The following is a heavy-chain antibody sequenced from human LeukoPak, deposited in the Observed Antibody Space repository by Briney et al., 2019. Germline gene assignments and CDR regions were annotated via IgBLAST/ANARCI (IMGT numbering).Heavy chain of an antibody. V-gene: IGHV1-2*02. D-gene: IGHD3-10*01. J-gene: IGHJ4*02. CDR1: GYTFTVYY. CDR2: INPNSGGT. CDR3: ARGRFTMVRGVISPIDY. Sequence: GASVKVSCKASGYTFTVYYMHWVRQAPGQGLEWMGWINPNSGGTNYAQKFQGRVTMTRDTSISTAYMELSRLRSDDTAVYYCARGRFTMVRGVISPIDYWGQGTLVTVSS.